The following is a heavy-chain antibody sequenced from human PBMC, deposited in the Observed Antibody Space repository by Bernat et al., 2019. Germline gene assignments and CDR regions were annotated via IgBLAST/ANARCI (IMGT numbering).Heavy chain of an antibody. D-gene: IGHD7-27*01. CDR2: ISGSGGST. V-gene: IGHV3-23*01. Sequence: EVQLLESGGGLVQPGGSLRLSCAASGFTFSSFALSWVRQAPGKGLEWVSAISGSGGSTYYADSVKGRFTISRDNSKNTLYLQMNSLRAEDTAVYYCAKFLLSGMTWGAFDIWGQGTMVTVSS. CDR3: AKFLLSGMTWGAFDI. J-gene: IGHJ3*02. CDR1: GFTFSSFA.